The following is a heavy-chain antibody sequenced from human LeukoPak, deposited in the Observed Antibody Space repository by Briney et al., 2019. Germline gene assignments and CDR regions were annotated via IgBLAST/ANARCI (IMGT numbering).Heavy chain of an antibody. J-gene: IGHJ6*02. V-gene: IGHV4-39*07. D-gene: IGHD6-19*01. CDR1: GGSISSSSYY. CDR2: IYYSGST. CDR3: ARDSPYSSGEADDNYYGMDV. Sequence: SETLSLTCTVSGGSISSSSYYWGWIRQPPGKGLEWIGSIYYSGSTYYNPSLKSRVTKSVDTSKNQFSLKLSSVTAADTAVYYCARDSPYSSGEADDNYYGMDVWGQGTTDTVSS.